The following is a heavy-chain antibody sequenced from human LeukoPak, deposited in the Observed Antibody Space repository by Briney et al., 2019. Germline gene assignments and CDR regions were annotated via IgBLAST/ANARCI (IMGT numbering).Heavy chain of an antibody. CDR2: IYHSGST. J-gene: IGHJ3*02. D-gene: IGHD3-3*01. Sequence: SETLSLTCTVSGYSITSGYYWGWIRQPPGKGLEWIGTIYHSGSTYYNPSLKSRVTISVDTSKNQFSLKLSSVTAADTAVYYCAGVKGSTIFGVVIIGKEDTPAFDIWGQGTMVTVSS. V-gene: IGHV4-38-2*02. CDR1: GYSITSGYY. CDR3: AGVKGSTIFGVVIIGKEDTPAFDI.